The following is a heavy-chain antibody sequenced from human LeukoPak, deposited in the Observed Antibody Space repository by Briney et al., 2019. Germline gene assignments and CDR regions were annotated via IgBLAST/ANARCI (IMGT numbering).Heavy chain of an antibody. CDR1: GFILSSNY. J-gene: IGHJ4*02. Sequence: GGSLRLSCAASGFILSSNYMTWVRQAPGEGLEWVAVIHNDGSTYYPNSVKGRFTISRDNSKNTLYLQMNSLRVEDTAVYYCAALARDYWGQGTLVTVS. CDR2: IHNDGST. D-gene: IGHD3-16*01. CDR3: AALARDY. V-gene: IGHV3-53*01.